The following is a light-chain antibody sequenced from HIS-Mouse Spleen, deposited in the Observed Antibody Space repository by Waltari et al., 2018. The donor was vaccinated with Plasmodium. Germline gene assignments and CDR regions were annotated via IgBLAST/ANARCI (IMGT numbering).Light chain of an antibody. CDR2: GAS. CDR3: QQYNNWSFT. J-gene: IGKJ3*01. V-gene: IGKV3-15*01. Sequence: EIVMTQSPATLSVSPGDRAPPSCRASQSVSSNLAWYQQKPGQAPRLLIYGASTRATGIPARFSGSGSGTEFTLTISSLQSEDFAVYYCQQYNNWSFTFGPGTKVDIK. CDR1: QSVSSN.